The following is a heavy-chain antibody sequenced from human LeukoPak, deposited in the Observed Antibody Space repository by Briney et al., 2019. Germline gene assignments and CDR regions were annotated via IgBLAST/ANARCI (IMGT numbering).Heavy chain of an antibody. Sequence: SETLSLTCTVSGGSISSYYWSWIRQPARKGLEWIGRIYTSGSANYNPSLKSRVTMSVDTSKNQFSLKLSSVTAADTAVYYCARDLAVRGVISSNWFDPSGQGTLVTVSS. CDR1: GGSISSYY. CDR2: IYTSGSA. D-gene: IGHD3-10*01. V-gene: IGHV4-4*07. J-gene: IGHJ5*02. CDR3: ARDLAVRGVISSNWFDP.